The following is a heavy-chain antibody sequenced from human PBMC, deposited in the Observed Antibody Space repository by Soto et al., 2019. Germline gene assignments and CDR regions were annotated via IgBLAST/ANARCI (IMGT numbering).Heavy chain of an antibody. CDR3: ARDPMSSGWYDSTHLVYYYYYGMDV. CDR1: GYTFTGYY. D-gene: IGHD6-19*01. Sequence: EASVKVSCKAPGYTFTGYYMHWVRQAPGQGLEWMGWINPNSGGTNYAQKFQGWVTMTRDTSISTAYMELSRLRSDDTAVYYCARDPMSSGWYDSTHLVYYYYYGMDVWGQGTTVTVSS. V-gene: IGHV1-2*04. J-gene: IGHJ6*02. CDR2: INPNSGGT.